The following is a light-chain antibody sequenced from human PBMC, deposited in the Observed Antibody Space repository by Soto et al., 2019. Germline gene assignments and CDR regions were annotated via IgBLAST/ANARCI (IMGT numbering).Light chain of an antibody. Sequence: QSAVTQPAYVSGSPGQSITISCTGTSSDVGGYNYVSWYQQHPGKAPKLMIYEVSNRPSGVSNRFSGSKSGNTASLTISGLQAEDEADYYCSSYTSSSPYVFGTGTKLTVL. J-gene: IGLJ1*01. CDR3: SSYTSSSPYV. CDR1: SSDVGGYNY. CDR2: EVS. V-gene: IGLV2-14*01.